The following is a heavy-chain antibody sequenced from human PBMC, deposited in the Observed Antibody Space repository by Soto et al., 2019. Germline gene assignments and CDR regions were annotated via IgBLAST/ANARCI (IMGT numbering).Heavy chain of an antibody. CDR2: INHSGST. CDR3: AREESYYGMDV. Sequence: SETLSLTCAVYGGSFSGYYWSWIRQPPGKGLEWIGEINHSGSTNYNPSLKSRVTISVDTSKNQFSLKLGSVTAADTAVYYCAREESYYGMDVWGQGTTVTVSS. V-gene: IGHV4-34*01. J-gene: IGHJ6*02. CDR1: GGSFSGYY.